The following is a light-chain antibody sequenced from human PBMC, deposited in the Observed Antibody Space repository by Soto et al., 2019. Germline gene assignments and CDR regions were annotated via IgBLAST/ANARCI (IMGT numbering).Light chain of an antibody. CDR1: SSNIGSYP. V-gene: IGLV1-47*02. J-gene: IGLJ1*01. CDR3: AAWDASLSGHV. CDR2: SDD. Sequence: QSALTQPPSASGTPGQRVTISCSGSSSNIGSYPVYWYQQLAGTAPKLLINSDDQRPSGVPERFSASKSGTSASLAIGGLRSEDEADYYCAAWDASLSGHVFGAGTKLTVL.